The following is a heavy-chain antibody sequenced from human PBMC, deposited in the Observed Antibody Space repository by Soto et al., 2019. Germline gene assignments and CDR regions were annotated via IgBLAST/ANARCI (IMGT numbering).Heavy chain of an antibody. D-gene: IGHD2-15*01. CDR2: TYYRSKWYN. CDR1: GDSVSSNSAA. Sequence: SQTLSLTCAISGDSVSSNSAAWNWIRQSPSKGLEWLGRTYYRSKWYNDYAVSVKSRITINPDTSKNQFSLQLNSVTPEDTAVYYCARSGCSGGSCYFGGNWFDPWGQGTLVTVSS. J-gene: IGHJ5*02. V-gene: IGHV6-1*01. CDR3: ARSGCSGGSCYFGGNWFDP.